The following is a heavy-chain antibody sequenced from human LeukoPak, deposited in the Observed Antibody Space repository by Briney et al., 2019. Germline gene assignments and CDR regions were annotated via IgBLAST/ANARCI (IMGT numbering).Heavy chain of an antibody. CDR1: GFTFSSYG. D-gene: IGHD6-19*01. Sequence: GGSLRLSCAASGFTFSSYGIHWVRQAPGKGLGWVALISNDGSNKYYADSVKGRFTISRDNSKNTLYLQMNSPRGEDTAVYYCAKDRTRSGWFGEIDYWGQGTLVTVSS. CDR3: AKDRTRSGWFGEIDY. J-gene: IGHJ4*02. CDR2: ISNDGSNK. V-gene: IGHV3-30*18.